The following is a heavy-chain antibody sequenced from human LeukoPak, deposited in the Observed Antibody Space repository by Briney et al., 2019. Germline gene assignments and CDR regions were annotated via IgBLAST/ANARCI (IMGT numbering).Heavy chain of an antibody. CDR3: AKDGLPYYYDSSGTDY. V-gene: IGHV3-30*02. D-gene: IGHD3-22*01. Sequence: GGSLRLSCAASGFTFSSYGMHWVRQAPGKGLEWGAFIRYDGSNKYYADSVKGRFTISRDNSKNTLYLQMNSLRAEDTAVYYCAKDGLPYYYDSSGTDYWGQGTLVTVSS. J-gene: IGHJ4*02. CDR2: IRYDGSNK. CDR1: GFTFSSYG.